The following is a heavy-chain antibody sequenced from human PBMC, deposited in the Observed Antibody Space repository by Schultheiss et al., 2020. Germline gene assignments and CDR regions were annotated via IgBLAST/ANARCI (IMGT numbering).Heavy chain of an antibody. CDR3: VRAQLLRFLEWRNGFDP. V-gene: IGHV1-2*06. D-gene: IGHD3-3*01. J-gene: IGHJ5*02. CDR2: INPNSGGT. CDR1: GYTFTGYY. Sequence: ASVKVSCKASGYTFTGYYMHWVRQAPGQGLEWMGRINPNSGGTNYAQKFQGRVTMTRDTSISTAYMELSRLRSDDTAVYYCVRAQLLRFLEWRNGFDPWGQGTLVTVSS.